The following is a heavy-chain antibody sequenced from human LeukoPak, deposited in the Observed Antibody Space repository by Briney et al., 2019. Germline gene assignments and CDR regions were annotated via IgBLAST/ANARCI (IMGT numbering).Heavy chain of an antibody. D-gene: IGHD6-19*01. J-gene: IGHJ3*02. V-gene: IGHV4-59*01. CDR3: AKLAVAGPTPVGAFDI. CDR2: IHDSGTT. CDR1: GGSISSYY. Sequence: PSETLSLTCTVSGGSISSYYWSWIRQPPGKGLEWFGYIHDSGTTNYNPSLKSRVTISVDTSKNQFSLKLSSVTAADTAVYYCAKLAVAGPTPVGAFDIWGQGTMVTVSS.